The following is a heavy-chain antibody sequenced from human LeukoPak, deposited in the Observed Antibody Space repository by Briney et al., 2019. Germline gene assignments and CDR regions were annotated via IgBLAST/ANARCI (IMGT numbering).Heavy chain of an antibody. Sequence: SETLSLTCTVSGGSISSSSYYGGWIRQPPGKGLEWIGSIYYSGSTYYNPSLKSRVTISVDTSKNQFSLKLSSVNAADTAVYYCASDSSGYYDPYAFDIWGQGTMVTVSS. CDR3: ASDSSGYYDPYAFDI. J-gene: IGHJ3*02. D-gene: IGHD3-22*01. CDR1: GGSISSSSYY. CDR2: IYYSGST. V-gene: IGHV4-39*01.